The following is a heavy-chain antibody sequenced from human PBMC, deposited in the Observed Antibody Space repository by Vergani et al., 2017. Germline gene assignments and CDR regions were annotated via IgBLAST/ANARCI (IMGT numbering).Heavy chain of an antibody. CDR1: GFTFSSYA. Sequence: VQLLESGGGLVQPGGSLRLSCAASGFTFSSYAMSWVRQAPGKGLEWVSYISSSSSTIYYADSVKGRFTISRDNAKNSLYLQMNSLRAEDTAVYYCARDRTFDYWGQGTLVTVSS. J-gene: IGHJ4*02. CDR2: ISSSSSTI. V-gene: IGHV3-48*04. CDR3: ARDRTFDY.